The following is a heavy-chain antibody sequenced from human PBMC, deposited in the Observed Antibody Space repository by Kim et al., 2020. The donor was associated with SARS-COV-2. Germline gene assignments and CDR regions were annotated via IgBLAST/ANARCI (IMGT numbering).Heavy chain of an antibody. D-gene: IGHD1-26*01. CDR2: IGSSGSPI. CDR3: ARDVKGIVEAIDY. Sequence: GGSLRLSCAASGFTFSDYYLNWIRQAPGKGLEWVSYIGSSGSPIYYADSVRGRFTISRDNAKNSLYLQMNSLRAEDTAVYYCARDVKGIVEAIDYWGQGT. J-gene: IGHJ4*02. CDR1: GFTFSDYY. V-gene: IGHV3-11*04.